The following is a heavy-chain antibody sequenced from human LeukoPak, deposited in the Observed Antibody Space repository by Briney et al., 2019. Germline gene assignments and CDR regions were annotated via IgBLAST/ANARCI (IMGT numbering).Heavy chain of an antibody. Sequence: GGSLRLSCAASGFTFSSYSLNWVRQAPGKGLEWVSYISSSSSTIYYADSVKGRFTISRDNAKNSLYLQMNSLRAEDTAVYYCAELGITMIGGVWGKGTTVTISS. D-gene: IGHD3-10*02. CDR1: GFTFSSYS. J-gene: IGHJ6*04. CDR3: AELGITMIGGV. CDR2: ISSSSSTI. V-gene: IGHV3-48*01.